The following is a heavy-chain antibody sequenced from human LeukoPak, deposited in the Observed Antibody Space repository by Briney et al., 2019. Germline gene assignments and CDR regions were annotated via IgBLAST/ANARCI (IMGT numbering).Heavy chain of an antibody. CDR1: GYTFTNYY. D-gene: IGHD5-12*01. Sequence: ASVKVSCKASGYTFTNYYIHWVRQAPGQGLEWMGLINPGGDNTDYAQNFQGRVTMTRDMATSTDYMEVNSLRSEDTAVYYCARDNSMGDSAWWFDPWGQGTLVTVSS. CDR3: ARDNSMGDSAWWFDP. V-gene: IGHV1-46*01. J-gene: IGHJ5*02. CDR2: INPGGDNT.